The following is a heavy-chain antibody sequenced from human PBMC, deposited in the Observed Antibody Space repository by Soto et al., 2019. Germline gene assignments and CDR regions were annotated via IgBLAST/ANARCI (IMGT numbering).Heavy chain of an antibody. CDR3: AKNGQPPYYYYGLDV. CDR2: VSAYNGNT. D-gene: IGHD2-8*01. CDR1: GYTFTSYG. Sequence: ASVKVSCKASGYTFTSYGISWVRQAPGQGLEWMGWVSAYNGNTNYAQKLQGRVSMTIETSTGTAYMELRSLTSDDTAVYYCAKNGQPPYYYYGLDVWGQGTKVTVSS. V-gene: IGHV1-18*01. J-gene: IGHJ6*02.